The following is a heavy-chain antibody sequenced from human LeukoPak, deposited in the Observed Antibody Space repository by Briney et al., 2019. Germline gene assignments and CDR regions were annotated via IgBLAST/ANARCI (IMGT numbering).Heavy chain of an antibody. D-gene: IGHD3-10*01. V-gene: IGHV3-7*01. CDR3: ARFNYYGTGALFDY. CDR1: GFTFSNYW. Sequence: GGSLRLSCAASGFTFSNYWMSWVRQAPGKGLEWVANILQDGSEKYYVDSVKGRLTISRGNAKKSLYLQLNSLGVEDTAVYYCARFNYYGTGALFDYWGQGTLVAVSS. CDR2: ILQDGSEK. J-gene: IGHJ4*02.